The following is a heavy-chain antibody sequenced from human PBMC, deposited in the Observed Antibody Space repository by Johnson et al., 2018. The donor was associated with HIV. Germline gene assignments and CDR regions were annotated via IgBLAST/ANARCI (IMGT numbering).Heavy chain of an antibody. D-gene: IGHD3-22*01. CDR3: VRRFYDSSAFDI. V-gene: IGHV3-30*02. CDR1: EFTFSTYG. J-gene: IGHJ3*02. CDR2: IRYDGSNK. Sequence: HVQLVESGGGVVQPGRSLRLSCAASEFTFSTYGMHWVRQAPGKGLEWVAFIRYDGSNKYFTDSVRGRFTISRDNSKNTLFLQMNSLRAEDTAVYYCVRRFYDSSAFDIWGQGTLVTVSS.